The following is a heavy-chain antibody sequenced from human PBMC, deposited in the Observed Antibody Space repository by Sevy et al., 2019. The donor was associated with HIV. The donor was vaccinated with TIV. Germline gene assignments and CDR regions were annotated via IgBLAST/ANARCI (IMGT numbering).Heavy chain of an antibody. CDR1: GFTFSSYN. Sequence: GGSLRLSCAASGFTFSSYNMNGVRQAPGKGLEWVSSISSSSSSIYYADSVRGRFTISRDNAKNSLYLQMNSLRAEDTALYYCARVVAYCTGGTCFPGYYYGMDVWGQGTTVTVSS. D-gene: IGHD2-15*01. CDR2: ISSSSSSI. J-gene: IGHJ6*02. CDR3: ARVVAYCTGGTCFPGYYYGMDV. V-gene: IGHV3-21*01.